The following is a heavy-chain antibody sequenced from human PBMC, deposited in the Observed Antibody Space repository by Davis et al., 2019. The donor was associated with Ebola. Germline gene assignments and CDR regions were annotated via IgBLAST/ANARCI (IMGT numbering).Heavy chain of an antibody. CDR1: GGSISSTDYF. CDR3: AREVGATSVFDY. D-gene: IGHD1-26*01. Sequence: MPSETLSLTCTVSGGSISSTDYFWAWIRQPPGKGLEWIGSIYHSGSTYFNPALKSRVTISVDKSKNQFSLKLNSVTAADTAVYYCAREVGATSVFDYWGQGTLVSVSS. CDR2: IYHSGST. J-gene: IGHJ4*02. V-gene: IGHV4-39*07.